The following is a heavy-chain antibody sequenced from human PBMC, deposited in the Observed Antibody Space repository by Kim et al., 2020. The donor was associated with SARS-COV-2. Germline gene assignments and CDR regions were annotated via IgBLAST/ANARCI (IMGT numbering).Heavy chain of an antibody. D-gene: IGHD4-17*01. CDR3: ARVAYGDVSFYY. Sequence: ASVKVSCKASGYIFSTYGFSWVRLAPGQGLELRGWISARDGYAHYAQKVQGRVTMTTDTSTNTAYMELWSLRSDDTDKYYCARVAYGDVSFYYWGQGT. CDR2: ISARDGYA. J-gene: IGHJ4*02. CDR1: GYIFSTYG. V-gene: IGHV1-18*04.